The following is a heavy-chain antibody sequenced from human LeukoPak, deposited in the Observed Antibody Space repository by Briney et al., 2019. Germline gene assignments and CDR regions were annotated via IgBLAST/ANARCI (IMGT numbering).Heavy chain of an antibody. V-gene: IGHV4-34*01. CDR1: GGSFSGYY. J-gene: IGHJ5*02. Sequence: PSETLSLTCAVYGGSFSGYYWSWIRQPPGKGLEWIGEINHSGSTNYNPSLKSRVTISADTSKNQFSLKLSSVTAADTAVYYCARESGFDPWGQGTLVTVSS. CDR3: ARESGFDP. CDR2: INHSGST.